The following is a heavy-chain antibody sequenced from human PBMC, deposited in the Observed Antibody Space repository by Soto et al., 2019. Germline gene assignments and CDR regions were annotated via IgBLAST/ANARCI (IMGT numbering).Heavy chain of an antibody. J-gene: IGHJ4*02. V-gene: IGHV4-34*01. CDR3: ARDKITGLFDY. CDR1: GGSFSGYY. Sequence: QVQLQQWGAGLLKPSETLSLTCAVYGGSFSGYYWTWIRQPPGTGLEWIGEINHSGSTNYNPSLKCRVTISVDTSKTQFSLKLTSVPAADTAVYYCARDKITGLFDYWGQGTLVTVSS. CDR2: INHSGST. D-gene: IGHD2-8*02.